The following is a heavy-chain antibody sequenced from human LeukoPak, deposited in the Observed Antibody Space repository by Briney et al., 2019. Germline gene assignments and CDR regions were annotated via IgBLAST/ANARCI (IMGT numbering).Heavy chain of an antibody. J-gene: IGHJ4*02. CDR3: ARGWGPAYCGGDCHRHFDY. CDR1: GVSFSGYY. D-gene: IGHD2-21*02. CDR2: INHVEST. V-gene: IGHV4-34*01. Sequence: SETLSLTCAVYGVSFSGYYWSWIRQPPGKGLEWIGEINHVESTNYNPSLKSRLTTSVDTSKNQFSLNLTSMTAADTAVYYCARGWGPAYCGGDCHRHFDYWGQGTLVTVSS.